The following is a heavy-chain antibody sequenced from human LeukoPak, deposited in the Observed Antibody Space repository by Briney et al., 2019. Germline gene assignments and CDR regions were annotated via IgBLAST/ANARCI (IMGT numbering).Heavy chain of an antibody. V-gene: IGHV5-10-1*01. CDR3: ARQPPNVIAAALFFDY. Sequence: GESLRISCKGSGYSFTSYWISWVRQVPGKGLEWMGRIDPSDSYTNYSPSFQGHVTISADKSISTAYLQWSSLKASDTAMYYCARQPPNVIAAALFFDYWGQGTLVTVSS. J-gene: IGHJ4*02. CDR2: IDPSDSYT. CDR1: GYSFTSYW. D-gene: IGHD6-13*01.